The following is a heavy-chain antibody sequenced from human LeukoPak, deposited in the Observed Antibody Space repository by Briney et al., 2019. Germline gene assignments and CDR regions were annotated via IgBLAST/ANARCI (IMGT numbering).Heavy chain of an antibody. Sequence: TSETLSLTCAVSGGSISSSNWWSWIRQPPGKALEWMGSIYLSGSIYYNPSLKRRDIIIIDTPKNTFSLALSSVSAADTALYCCARSDAHVLVGIWGQGTMVTVSS. CDR3: ARSDAHVLVGI. CDR1: GGSISSSNW. J-gene: IGHJ3*02. CDR2: IYLSGSI. D-gene: IGHD2-2*01. V-gene: IGHV4-4*01.